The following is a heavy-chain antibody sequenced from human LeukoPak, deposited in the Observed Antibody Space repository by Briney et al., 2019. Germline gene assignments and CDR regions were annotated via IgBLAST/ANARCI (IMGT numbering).Heavy chain of an antibody. V-gene: IGHV1-18*01. Sequence: ASVKASCKASGYTFTSYGISWVRQAPGQGLEWMGWISAYNGNTNYAQKLQGRVTMTTDTSTSTAYMELRSLRSDDTAVYYCARDRGLHLGELSLYDYWGQGTLVTVSS. CDR2: ISAYNGNT. CDR3: ARDRGLHLGELSLYDY. J-gene: IGHJ4*02. CDR1: GYTFTSYG. D-gene: IGHD3-16*02.